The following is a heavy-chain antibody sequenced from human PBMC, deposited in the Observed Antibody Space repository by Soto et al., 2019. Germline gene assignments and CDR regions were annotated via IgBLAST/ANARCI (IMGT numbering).Heavy chain of an antibody. Sequence: GESLKISCRTSGYRFTSYWIAWVRQMPGKGLEWMSIIFPSDSDTRYSPSFQGQVTISADRSTSTVFLQWASLKASDTAVYFCARKDKSGYFNWFDSWGQGTLVTVSS. D-gene: IGHD3-22*01. CDR3: ARKDKSGYFNWFDS. V-gene: IGHV5-51*01. J-gene: IGHJ5*01. CDR1: GYRFTSYW. CDR2: IFPSDSDT.